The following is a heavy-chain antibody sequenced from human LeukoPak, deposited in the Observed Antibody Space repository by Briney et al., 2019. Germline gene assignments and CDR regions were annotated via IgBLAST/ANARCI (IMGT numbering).Heavy chain of an antibody. V-gene: IGHV4-39*01. CDR1: GGSISSSSYY. CDR2: IYYSGST. CDR3: ARLDSYGSGSYYRAYFDY. D-gene: IGHD3-10*01. Sequence: SETLSLTCTVSGGSISSSSYYWGWIRQPPGKGLEWIGSIYYSGSTYYNPSLKSRVTISVDTSKNQFSLKLSSVTAADTAVYYCARLDSYGSGSYYRAYFDYWGQGTLVTVSS. J-gene: IGHJ4*02.